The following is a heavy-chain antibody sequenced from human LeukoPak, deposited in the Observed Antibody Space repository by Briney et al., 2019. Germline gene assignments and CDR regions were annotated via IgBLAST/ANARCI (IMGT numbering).Heavy chain of an antibody. CDR2: IIPIFGTA. CDR1: GGTFSSYA. V-gene: IGHV1-69*13. Sequence: ASVKVSCKASGGTFSSYAISWVRQAPGQGLEWMGGIIPIFGTANYAQKFQGRVTITADESTSTAYMELSSLRPEDTAVYYCARVDVAAAGHTPFDYWGQGTLVTVSS. D-gene: IGHD6-13*01. CDR3: ARVDVAAAGHTPFDY. J-gene: IGHJ4*02.